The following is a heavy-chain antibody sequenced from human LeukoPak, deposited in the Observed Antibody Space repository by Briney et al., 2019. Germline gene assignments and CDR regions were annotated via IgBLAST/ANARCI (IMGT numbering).Heavy chain of an antibody. D-gene: IGHD3-3*01. V-gene: IGHV3-23*01. CDR3: AKDFDFPSNLYTDY. CDR2: ISGSGGST. J-gene: IGHJ4*02. CDR1: GFTFSSYA. Sequence: PGGSLRLSCAASGFTFSSYAMSWVRQAPGKGLEWVSAISGSGGSTYYADSVKGRFTISRDNSKNTLYLQMNSLRAEDTAVYYCAKDFDFPSNLYTDYWGQGTLVTVSS.